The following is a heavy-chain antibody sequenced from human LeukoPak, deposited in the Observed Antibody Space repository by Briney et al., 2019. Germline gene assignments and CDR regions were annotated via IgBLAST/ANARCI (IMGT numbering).Heavy chain of an antibody. CDR2: IYHTGTT. CDR1: GYSISSGYY. Sequence: SETLSLTCTVSGYSISSGYYWGWIRQSPGKGLEWIGNIYHTGTTYYNPSLKSRVTISVDTSKNQFSLKLSSVTAADTAVYYCARARSGKWGFDYWGQGTLVTVSS. CDR3: ARARSGKWGFDY. D-gene: IGHD1-26*01. J-gene: IGHJ4*02. V-gene: IGHV4-38-2*02.